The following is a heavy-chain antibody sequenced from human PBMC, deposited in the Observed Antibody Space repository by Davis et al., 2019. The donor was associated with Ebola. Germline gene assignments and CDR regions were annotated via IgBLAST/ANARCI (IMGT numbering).Heavy chain of an antibody. CDR1: GFTLSSYS. J-gene: IGHJ4*02. CDR3: ARDLAAVAGFFLGLDY. V-gene: IGHV3-21*01. Sequence: GESLKISCAASGFTLSSYSMNWVRQAPGKGLEWVSSISSSSSYIYYADSVKGRFTISRDNAKNSLYLQMNSLRAEDTAVYYCARDLAAVAGFFLGLDYWGQGTLVTVSS. CDR2: ISSSSSYI. D-gene: IGHD6-19*01.